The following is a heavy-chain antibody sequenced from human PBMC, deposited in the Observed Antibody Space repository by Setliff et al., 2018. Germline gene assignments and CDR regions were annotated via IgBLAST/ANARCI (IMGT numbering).Heavy chain of an antibody. CDR3: ATLLANYGSGMDV. J-gene: IGHJ6*02. CDR1: GSSIISDYY. D-gene: IGHD3-10*01. Sequence: KTSETLSLTCAVSGSSIISDYYWFWLRQPPGRGLEWSGSTFQRGNTYYNPSLKSRVTISVDTSKNQFSLKVNAVTAADTAVYYCATLLANYGSGMDVWGQGTTV. V-gene: IGHV4-38-2*01. CDR2: TFQRGNT.